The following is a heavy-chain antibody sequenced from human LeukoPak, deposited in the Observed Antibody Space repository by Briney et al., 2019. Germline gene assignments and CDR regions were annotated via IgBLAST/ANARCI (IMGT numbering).Heavy chain of an antibody. J-gene: IGHJ3*01. V-gene: IGHV3-30*18. CDR3: AKGTHYYDSSGYWGAFDG. CDR1: GFSFTSNY. CDR2: ISYAGANN. Sequence: GGTLRLSCAASGFSFTSNYIHWVRQPPGKGLEWVVVISYAGANNYYADSVKGRFAISRDNSKITLYLQMNSLRAEDTAVYYCAKGTHYYDSSGYWGAFDGWGQGTMVTVS. D-gene: IGHD3-22*01.